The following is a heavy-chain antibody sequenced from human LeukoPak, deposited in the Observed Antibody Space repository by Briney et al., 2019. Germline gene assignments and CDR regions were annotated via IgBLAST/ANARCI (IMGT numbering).Heavy chain of an antibody. CDR2: INSDGSST. CDR1: GFTFSSYW. V-gene: IGHV3-74*01. CDR3: TTGGDWS. Sequence: GGSLRLSCAASGFTFSSYWMHWVRQAPGKGLVWVSRINSDGSSTTYADSVKGRFTISRDNAKNTLFLQMNILRAEDTAVYYCTTGGDWSWGQGTLVTVSS. D-gene: IGHD3/OR15-3a*01. J-gene: IGHJ4*02.